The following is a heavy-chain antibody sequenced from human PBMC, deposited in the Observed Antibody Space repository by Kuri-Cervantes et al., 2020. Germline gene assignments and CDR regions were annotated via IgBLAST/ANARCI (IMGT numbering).Heavy chain of an antibody. CDR1: AGSIRSYY. J-gene: IGHJ4*02. CDR3: ARVTVTTIASFDY. Sequence: SETLSLTCTVSAGSIRSYYWGWVRQPPGKGLEYLGNIYSSGSTNYSPSLKSRVTLSVDTSKNQFSLKLSSVTAADTAVYYCARVTVTTIASFDYWGQGALVTVSS. V-gene: IGHV4-4*09. D-gene: IGHD4-17*01. CDR2: IYSSGST.